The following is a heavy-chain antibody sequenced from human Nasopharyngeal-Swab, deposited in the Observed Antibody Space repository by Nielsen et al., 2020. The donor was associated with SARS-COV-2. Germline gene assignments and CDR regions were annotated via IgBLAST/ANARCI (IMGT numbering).Heavy chain of an antibody. CDR2: IGGDGGST. CDR3: AKDRQWLAIEY. J-gene: IGHJ4*02. V-gene: IGHV3-23*01. Sequence: GESLKISCAASGFTFSFYWMNWVRQAPGKRLEWVSVIGGDGGSTYYADSVKGRFTISRDNSKSTLYLKMNSLRAEDTAVYYCAKDRQWLAIEYWGQGILVAVSS. CDR1: GFTFSFYW. D-gene: IGHD6-19*01.